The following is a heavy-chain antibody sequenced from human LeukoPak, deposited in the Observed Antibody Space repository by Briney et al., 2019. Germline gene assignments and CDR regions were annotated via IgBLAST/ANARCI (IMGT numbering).Heavy chain of an antibody. V-gene: IGHV3-48*04. J-gene: IGHJ4*02. CDR2: ISSSSSTI. CDR1: GCTFSSYI. Sequence: AGSLTLSCAASGCTFSSYIRNLVRQAPGKGLEWVSYISSSSSTIYYADSVKGRFTISRDNAKNPLFLQMNSLSAEDTAVYYCARDLEGIVVVPAPAGDYWGQGTLVTVSS. D-gene: IGHD2-2*01. CDR3: ARDLEGIVVVPAPAGDY.